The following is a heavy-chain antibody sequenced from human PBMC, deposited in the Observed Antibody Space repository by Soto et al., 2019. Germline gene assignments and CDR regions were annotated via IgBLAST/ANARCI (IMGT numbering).Heavy chain of an antibody. CDR1: GGSFSGYY. Sequence: PSETLSLTCAVYGGSFSGYYWSWIRQRPGKGLEWIGEINHSGSTNYNPSLKSRVTISVDTSKNQFSLKLSSVTAADTAVYYCARGLSYYYGYNDYYYYYMDVWGKGTTVTVSS. V-gene: IGHV4-34*01. CDR3: ARGLSYYYGYNDYYYYYMDV. D-gene: IGHD3-10*01. J-gene: IGHJ6*03. CDR2: INHSGST.